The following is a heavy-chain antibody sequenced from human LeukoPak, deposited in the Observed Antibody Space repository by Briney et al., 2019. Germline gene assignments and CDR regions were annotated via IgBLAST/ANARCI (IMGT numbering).Heavy chain of an antibody. Sequence: GGSLRLSCAASGFTFDDYGMSWVRQAPGKGLEWVSGINWNGGSTGYADSVKGRFTISSDNAKNSLYLQMNSLRAEDTALYYCARGHPICSSTSCYAYYYYYYMDVWGKGTTVTVSS. CDR2: INWNGGST. CDR1: GFTFDDYG. CDR3: ARGHPICSSTSCYAYYYYYYMDV. D-gene: IGHD2-2*01. V-gene: IGHV3-20*04. J-gene: IGHJ6*03.